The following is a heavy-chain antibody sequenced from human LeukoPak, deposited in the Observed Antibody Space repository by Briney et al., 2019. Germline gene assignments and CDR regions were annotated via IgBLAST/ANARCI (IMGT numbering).Heavy chain of an antibody. V-gene: IGHV3-48*03. CDR2: ISSSGSTI. J-gene: IGHJ1*01. D-gene: IGHD4-17*01. Sequence: GGSLRLSCAASGFTFSSYEMNWVRQAPGKGLEWVSYISSSGSTIYYADSVKGRFTISRDNAKNSLYLQMNSLRAEDTAVYYCAKENYGDSTGGRFQHWGQGTLVTVSS. CDR1: GFTFSSYE. CDR3: AKENYGDSTGGRFQH.